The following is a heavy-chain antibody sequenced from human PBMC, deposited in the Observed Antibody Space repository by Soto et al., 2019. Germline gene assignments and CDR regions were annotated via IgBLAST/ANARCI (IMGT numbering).Heavy chain of an antibody. V-gene: IGHV3-15*01. Sequence: GGSLRLSCAASGFTFSNAGMNWVRQAPGKGLEWVGRLKSNSDAGSKDDAAPVKGTFTIASDKTTNTLYLQMMSLKTEDTSVYYCSTYGPVRYYYGMDVWGQGTTVTVSS. D-gene: IGHD4-17*01. CDR1: GFTFSNAG. CDR3: STYGPVRYYYGMDV. CDR2: LKSNSDAGSK. J-gene: IGHJ6*02.